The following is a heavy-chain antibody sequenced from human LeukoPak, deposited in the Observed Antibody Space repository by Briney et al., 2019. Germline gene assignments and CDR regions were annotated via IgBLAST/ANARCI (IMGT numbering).Heavy chain of an antibody. J-gene: IGHJ3*02. Sequence: SETLSLTCTVSGGSISSFSWSWIRQPPGKGLEWITYIYQNGNTYYNPSLESRATISVDRSKNQFSLRLTSVTAADTAVYYCVNRGGYDAFDIWGHGTMVTVSS. CDR1: GGSISSFS. CDR2: IYQNGNT. CDR3: VNRGGYDAFDI. D-gene: IGHD2-15*01. V-gene: IGHV4-59*12.